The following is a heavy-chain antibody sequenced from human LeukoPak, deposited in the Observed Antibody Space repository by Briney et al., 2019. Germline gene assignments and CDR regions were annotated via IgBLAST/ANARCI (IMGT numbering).Heavy chain of an antibody. CDR1: GFTFSSYG. J-gene: IGHJ5*02. D-gene: IGHD6-6*01. Sequence: GGSLRLSCVASGFTFSSYGMHWVRQTPGKGLEWVAVIWNDGSNKYYADSVKGRFNISRDNSKNTLYLQMNSLRAEDTAVYFCARDALSSSSGWFDPWGQGTLVTVSS. V-gene: IGHV3-33*01. CDR3: ARDALSSSSGWFDP. CDR2: IWNDGSNK.